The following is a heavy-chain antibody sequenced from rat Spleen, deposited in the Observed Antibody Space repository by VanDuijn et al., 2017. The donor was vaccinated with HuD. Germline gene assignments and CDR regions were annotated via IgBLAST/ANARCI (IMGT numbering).Heavy chain of an antibody. CDR1: GFTFSDYY. Sequence: EVQLVESDGGLVQPGRSLKLSCAASGFTFSDYYMAWVRQAPTKGLEWVATISYDGSSTYYRDSVKGRFTISRDNAKSTLYLQMDSLRSEDTATYYCARHPPSYYSSYILDYWGQGTLVTVSS. CDR2: ISYDGSST. V-gene: IGHV5-29*01. CDR3: ARHPPSYYSSYILDY. J-gene: IGHJ3*01. D-gene: IGHD1-2*01.